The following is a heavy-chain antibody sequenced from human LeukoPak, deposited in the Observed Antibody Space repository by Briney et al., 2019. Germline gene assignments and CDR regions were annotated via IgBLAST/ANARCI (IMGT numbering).Heavy chain of an antibody. V-gene: IGHV4-39*01. Sequence: SETLSLTCTVSGGSISSSSYYWGWIRQPPGKGLEWIGGIYYSGSTYYNPSLKSRVTISVDTSKNQFSLKLSSVTAADTAVYYCARAGSGYYNWFDPWGQGTLVTVSS. CDR1: GGSISSSSYY. J-gene: IGHJ5*02. D-gene: IGHD6-19*01. CDR2: IYYSGST. CDR3: ARAGSGYYNWFDP.